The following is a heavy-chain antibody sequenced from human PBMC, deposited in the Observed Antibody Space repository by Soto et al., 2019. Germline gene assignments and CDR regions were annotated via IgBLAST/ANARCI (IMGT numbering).Heavy chain of an antibody. V-gene: IGHV3-66*01. J-gene: IGHJ6*02. D-gene: IGHD3-22*01. CDR2: IYSGGST. CDR1: GFTVSSNY. Sequence: PGGSLRLSCAASGFTVSSNYMSWVRQAPGKGLEWVSVIYSGGSTYYADSVKGRFTISRDNSKNTLYLQMNSLRAEDTAVYYCTTLGHYYDSSPLDVWGQGTTVTVSS. CDR3: TTLGHYYDSSPLDV.